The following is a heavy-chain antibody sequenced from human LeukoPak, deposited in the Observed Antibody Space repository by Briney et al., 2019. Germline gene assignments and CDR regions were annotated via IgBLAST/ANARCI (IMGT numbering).Heavy chain of an antibody. CDR1: GFTFSSYA. CDR2: ISYDGSNK. J-gene: IGHJ4*02. CDR3: ARDGRYRGPGFDY. V-gene: IGHV3-30-3*01. D-gene: IGHD5-18*01. Sequence: GGSLRLSCAASGFTFSSYAMHWVRQAPGKGLEWVAVISYDGSNKYYADSVKGRFTISRDNSKNTLYLQMNSLRAEDTAVYYCARDGRYRGPGFDYWGQGTLVTVSS.